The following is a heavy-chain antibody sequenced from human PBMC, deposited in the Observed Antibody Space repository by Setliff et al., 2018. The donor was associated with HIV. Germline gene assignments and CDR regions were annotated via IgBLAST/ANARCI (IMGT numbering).Heavy chain of an antibody. J-gene: IGHJ2*01. D-gene: IGHD2-8*01. CDR3: ARDGRAKGVYSHWHFDL. V-gene: IGHV4-31*03. Sequence: TLSLTCTVSGGSISSGGYYWSWIRQHPGKGLEWIGYIDYSGITYYKPSLMGRVTISVDTSKNHFSLRLSSVTAADTAVYYCARDGRAKGVYSHWHFDLWGRGTLVTVSS. CDR1: GGSISSGGYY. CDR2: IDYSGIT.